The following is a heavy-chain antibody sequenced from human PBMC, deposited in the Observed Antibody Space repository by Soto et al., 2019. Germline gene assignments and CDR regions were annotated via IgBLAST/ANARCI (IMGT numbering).Heavy chain of an antibody. V-gene: IGHV4-59*08. J-gene: IGHJ6*02. CDR3: GRGESEQEVYVKDV. D-gene: IGHD3-16*01. CDR1: GGSISSYY. CDR2: IYYSGST. Sequence: PSETMSLTCTVSGGSISSYYWSWIRQPPGKELQYIGYIYYSGSTNYNPSLKSRVTISDDTSTNQFSITLSSVTAADTAVYDCGRGESEQEVYVKDVCSQGTTVTLSS.